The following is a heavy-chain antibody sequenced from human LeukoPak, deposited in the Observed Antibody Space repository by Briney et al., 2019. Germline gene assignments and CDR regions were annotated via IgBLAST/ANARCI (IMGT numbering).Heavy chain of an antibody. CDR3: AKPLGRSDQQLVPLWFDP. V-gene: IGHV3-23*01. Sequence: GGSLTLSCAAYGFSFSGYAMSWVRQAPGKGLEWVSDISGSGGSKYYAASVKGGATFSRDNSKNTLYLQMNSLRAEDTAVYYCAKPLGRSDQQLVPLWFDPWGQGTLVTVSS. J-gene: IGHJ5*02. CDR1: GFSFSGYA. CDR2: ISGSGGSK. D-gene: IGHD6-13*01.